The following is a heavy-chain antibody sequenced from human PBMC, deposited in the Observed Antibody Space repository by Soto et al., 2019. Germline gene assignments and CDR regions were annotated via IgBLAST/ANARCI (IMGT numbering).Heavy chain of an antibody. CDR3: AKDRGGDCPDNSCYFGADY. Sequence: GGSLRLSCVGSGFTFSSYGMHWVRRAPGKGLECVAVISDTGSSHYYAASVEGRFTISRENSKNTLSLHMDRLRVEDTAVYYCAKDRGGDCPDNSCYFGADYWGQGTPVTVSS. V-gene: IGHV3-30*18. CDR1: GFTFSSYG. J-gene: IGHJ4*02. CDR2: ISDTGSSH. D-gene: IGHD2-2*01.